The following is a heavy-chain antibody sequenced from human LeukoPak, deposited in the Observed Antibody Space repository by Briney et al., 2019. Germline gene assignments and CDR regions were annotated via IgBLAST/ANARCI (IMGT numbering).Heavy chain of an antibody. CDR1: GYTFTGYY. V-gene: IGHV1-2*02. CDR2: INPNSGGT. Sequence: ASVKVSCKASGYTFTGYYMHWVRQAPGQGLEWMGWINPNSGGTNYAQKLQGRVTVTRDTSISTAYMELSRLRSDDTAVYYCARGVVAGPLFYFDYWGQGTLVTVSS. D-gene: IGHD6-19*01. J-gene: IGHJ4*02. CDR3: ARGVVAGPLFYFDY.